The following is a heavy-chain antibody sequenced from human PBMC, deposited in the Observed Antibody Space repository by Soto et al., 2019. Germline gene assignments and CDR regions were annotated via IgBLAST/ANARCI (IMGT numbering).Heavy chain of an antibody. D-gene: IGHD6-13*01. Sequence: GESLKISCEASGFDFTAYWIGWLRQMPGRGLEYLGIIFPDDSDTRYSPSIRGQVTISADKSINTAYLHWGRLKASDTAIYYCARLPYSSAWYYIYFDPWGQGTLVTVSS. CDR1: GFDFTAYW. V-gene: IGHV5-51*01. J-gene: IGHJ5*02. CDR3: ARLPYSSAWYYIYFDP. CDR2: IFPDDSDT.